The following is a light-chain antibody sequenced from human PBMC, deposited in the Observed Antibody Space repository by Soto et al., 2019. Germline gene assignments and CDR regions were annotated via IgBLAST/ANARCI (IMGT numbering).Light chain of an antibody. J-gene: IGLJ1*01. CDR3: CSFAGATRLYV. Sequence: QSALTQPASVSGAPGQSITIFCTGTSSDVGGYNLVSWYQHFPGKDPKLIIYDDTKRPSGVSDRFSGSKSGNTASLTISGLQPEDEGDYHCCSFAGATRLYVFGTGTKLTVL. V-gene: IGLV2-23*01. CDR2: DDT. CDR1: SSDVGGYNL.